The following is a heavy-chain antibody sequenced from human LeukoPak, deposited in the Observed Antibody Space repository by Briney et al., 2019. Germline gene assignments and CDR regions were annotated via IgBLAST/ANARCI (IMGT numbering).Heavy chain of an antibody. Sequence: SETLSLTCTVSGGSISSSSYYWGWIRQPPGKGLEWIGSIYYSGSTYYNPSLKSRVTISVDTSKNQFSLKLSSVTAADTAVYYCAKSYGGNSPAYGMDVWGQGTTVTVSS. CDR1: GGSISSSSYY. CDR3: AKSYGGNSPAYGMDV. D-gene: IGHD4-23*01. V-gene: IGHV4-39*01. J-gene: IGHJ6*02. CDR2: IYYSGST.